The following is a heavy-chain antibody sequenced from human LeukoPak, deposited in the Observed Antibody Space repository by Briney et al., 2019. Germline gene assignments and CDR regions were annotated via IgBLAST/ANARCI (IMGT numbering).Heavy chain of an antibody. D-gene: IGHD3-3*01. V-gene: IGHV4-61*02. CDR1: GGSISSGSYY. Sequence: SQTLSLTCTVSGGSISSGSYYWSWIRQPAGKGLEWIGRIYTSGSTNYNPSLKSRVTISVDTSKNQFSLELSSVTAADTAVYYCARAGYYDFWSGYYTDAGNYYYMDVWGKGTTVTVSS. CDR2: IYTSGST. J-gene: IGHJ6*03. CDR3: ARAGYYDFWSGYYTDAGNYYYMDV.